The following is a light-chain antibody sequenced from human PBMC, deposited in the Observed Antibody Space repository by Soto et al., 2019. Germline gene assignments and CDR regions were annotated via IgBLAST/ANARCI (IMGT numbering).Light chain of an antibody. Sequence: QSVLTQPPSASGTPGQRVTISCSGSSSNIGSNTVNWYQHLPGAAPRLLIYSNSQRPSGVPDRFSGSKSGTSASLAIGGLRSDDEADYYCGSWGDSLNSFFVFGTGTKVTVL. CDR1: SSNIGSNT. CDR2: SNS. J-gene: IGLJ1*01. CDR3: GSWGDSLNSFFV. V-gene: IGLV1-44*01.